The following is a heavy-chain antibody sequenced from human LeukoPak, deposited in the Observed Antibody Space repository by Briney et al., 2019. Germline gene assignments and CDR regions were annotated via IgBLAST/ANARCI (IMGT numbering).Heavy chain of an antibody. CDR1: GCSFTSYW. Sequence: GESLKISCKGSGCSFTSYWIGWVRQMPGKGLEWMGIIHPGDSDTRYSPSFQGQVTISADKSISTAFLQWSSLKASDTAMYYCARHLSGSYSGYYFDYWGQGTLVTVSS. J-gene: IGHJ4*02. CDR2: IHPGDSDT. CDR3: ARHLSGSYSGYYFDY. V-gene: IGHV5-51*01. D-gene: IGHD1-26*01.